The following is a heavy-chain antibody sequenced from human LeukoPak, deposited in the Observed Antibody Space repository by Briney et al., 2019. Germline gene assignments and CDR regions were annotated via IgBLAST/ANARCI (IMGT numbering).Heavy chain of an antibody. Sequence: PGGSLRLSCAASGFTFSSYSMNWVRQAPGKGLEWVSSISSSSSYIYYADSVKGRFTISRDNAKNSLYLQMNSLRAEDTAAYYCARRTGDPYYFDYWGQGTLVTVCS. D-gene: IGHD7-27*01. V-gene: IGHV3-21*01. J-gene: IGHJ4*02. CDR1: GFTFSSYS. CDR3: ARRTGDPYYFDY. CDR2: ISSSSSYI.